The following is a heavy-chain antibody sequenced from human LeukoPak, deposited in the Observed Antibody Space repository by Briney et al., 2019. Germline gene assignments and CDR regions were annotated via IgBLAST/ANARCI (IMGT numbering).Heavy chain of an antibody. D-gene: IGHD2-8*01. J-gene: IGHJ4*02. CDR2: IWHDGSNA. CDR1: GFTFRNYG. V-gene: IGHV3-33*01. CDR3: ARWPCTSGVCRLDY. Sequence: PGRPLRLSCAASGFTFRNYGMHWVRQAPGKGLEWVAVIWHDGSNAFYAESVKGRFTISRDNSKNTLFLQIDSLRAEDTAVYYCARWPCTSGVCRLDYWGQGTLVTVSS.